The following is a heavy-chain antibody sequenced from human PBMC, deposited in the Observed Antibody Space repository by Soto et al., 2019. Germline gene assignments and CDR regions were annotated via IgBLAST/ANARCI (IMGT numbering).Heavy chain of an antibody. CDR2: VNPILSMS. Sequence: QVQLVQSGAEVKRPGSSVKVSCKASGDTFSFYSINWVRQAPGLGLEWMGRVNPILSMSNYAQRFQGRVTMTADKSTSTAYMELSGLRSEDTAMYYCATSYGSGYRAFDYWGQGALVTLS. CDR3: ATSYGSGYRAFDY. V-gene: IGHV1-69*04. CDR1: GDTFSFYS. D-gene: IGHD3-10*01. J-gene: IGHJ4*02.